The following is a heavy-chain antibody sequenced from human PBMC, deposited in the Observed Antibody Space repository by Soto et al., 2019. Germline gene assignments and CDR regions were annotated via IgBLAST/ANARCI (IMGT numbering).Heavy chain of an antibody. CDR3: ARELEGYDFWSGDYFPGY. CDR2: ISSSGSTI. CDR1: GFTSSDYY. V-gene: IGHV3-11*01. Sequence: LRLSCSASGFTSSDYYMSWIRQAPGKGPEWDSYISSSGSTIYYADAVKGRFTISRDNAKNSLYLQMNSLRAEDTAVYYCARELEGYDFWSGDYFPGYWGQGTLVTVSS. J-gene: IGHJ4*02. D-gene: IGHD3-3*01.